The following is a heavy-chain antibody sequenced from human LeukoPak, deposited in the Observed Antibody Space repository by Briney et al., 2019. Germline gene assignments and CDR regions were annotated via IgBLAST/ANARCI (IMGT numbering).Heavy chain of an antibody. Sequence: PGGSLRLSCAASGFTFSSYGMHWVRQSPGKGLEWIGEIYRSGTTNFNPSLKSRVTISVDTSKNQFSLKLSSVTAADTAVYYCARSGSRQLVRYFDYWGQGTLVTVSS. CDR3: ARSGSRQLVRYFDY. D-gene: IGHD6-13*01. CDR1: GFTFSSYG. CDR2: IYRSGTT. J-gene: IGHJ4*02. V-gene: IGHV4-34*01.